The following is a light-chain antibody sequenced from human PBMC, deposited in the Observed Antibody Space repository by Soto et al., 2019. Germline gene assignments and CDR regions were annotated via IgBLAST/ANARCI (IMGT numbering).Light chain of an antibody. V-gene: IGKV3-15*01. CDR1: QSVSSS. CDR2: GAS. Sequence: EIVMTQSPATLSVSPGERATLSCRASQSVSSSLAWYQQKPGQAPRLLIFGASTRATGIPARFSGSGSGTEFTLTISSLQSEDFAVYYCRQYSNWPPWTFGQGTKVDSK. J-gene: IGKJ1*01. CDR3: RQYSNWPPWT.